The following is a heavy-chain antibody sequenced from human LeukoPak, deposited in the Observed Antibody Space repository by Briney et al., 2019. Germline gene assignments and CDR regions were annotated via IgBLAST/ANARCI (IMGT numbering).Heavy chain of an antibody. CDR1: GNYW. Sequence: GGSLRLSCAASGNYWMHWVRQAPGKGLVWVSHINGDGSWTTYADSVKGRFTISKDNAKNAVYLRMNNLRAEDTAVYYCVSFYETYWGRGTLVTVSS. CDR3: VSFYETY. V-gene: IGHV3-74*01. D-gene: IGHD2-2*01. J-gene: IGHJ4*02. CDR2: INGDGSWT.